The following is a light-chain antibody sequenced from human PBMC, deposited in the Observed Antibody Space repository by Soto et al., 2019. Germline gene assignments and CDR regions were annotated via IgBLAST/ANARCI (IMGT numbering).Light chain of an antibody. CDR1: QTVLYSSDNKNY. CDR3: QQYYSTPGFT. CDR2: WAS. J-gene: IGKJ3*01. V-gene: IGKV4-1*01. Sequence: DIVMTQSPDSLAVSLGERATINCKSSQTVLYSSDNKNYLAWYQQKPGQPPKLLIYWASTRESGVPDRFSGSGSGTDFTLTISSLQAEDVAVYYCQQYYSTPGFTFGPGTKVAIK.